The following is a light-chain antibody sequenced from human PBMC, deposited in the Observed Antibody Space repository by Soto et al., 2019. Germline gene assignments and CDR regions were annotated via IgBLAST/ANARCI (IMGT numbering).Light chain of an antibody. V-gene: IGLV2-11*01. CDR1: SSDVGGYNF. CDR2: DVS. J-gene: IGLJ2*01. Sequence: QSALTQPRSVSGSPGQSVTISCTGTSSDVGGYNFVSWYQQHPGKAPKLMIYDVSQRPSGVPVRFSGSKSGNTASLTISGLQDDDEADYYCCSYAGSHFLFGGGTKLTV. CDR3: CSYAGSHFL.